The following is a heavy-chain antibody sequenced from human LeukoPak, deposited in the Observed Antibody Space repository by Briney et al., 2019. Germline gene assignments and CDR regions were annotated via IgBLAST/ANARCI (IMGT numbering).Heavy chain of an antibody. CDR1: GYTFTSYG. V-gene: IGHV1-18*01. CDR2: ISVYNGNT. J-gene: IGHJ4*02. CDR3: ARASSCDY. Sequence: ASVKVSCKASGYTFTSYGISWVRQAPGQGLEWMGWISVYNGNTDYPQKLQGRVTMTTDTSTTTAYMELRSLRSDDTAVYYCARASSCDYWGQGTLVTVSS.